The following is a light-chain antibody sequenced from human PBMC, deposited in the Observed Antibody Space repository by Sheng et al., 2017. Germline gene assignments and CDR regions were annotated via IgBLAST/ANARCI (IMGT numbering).Light chain of an antibody. CDR1: NSDVIYYNF. V-gene: IGLV2-14*01. CDR2: EVS. J-gene: IGLJ3*02. Sequence: QSALTQPASVSGSPGQTITISCTGTNSDVIYYNFASWYQQHPGKAPKLMIYEVSNLSSGVSNRFSGSKSGDTFSLTISGLQAEDEADYYCSSYTTSSVWLFGGGTKVTVL. CDR3: SSYTTSSVWL.